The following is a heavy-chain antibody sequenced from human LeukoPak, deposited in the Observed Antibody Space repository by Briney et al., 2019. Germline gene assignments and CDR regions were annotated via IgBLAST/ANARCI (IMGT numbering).Heavy chain of an antibody. Sequence: GRSLRLSCAASGFTFSNYRMNWVRQAPGKGLEWVSSISTSSIYIYYADSLKGRFTISRDNAKNSLYLQMNSLRAEDTAVYYCAELGITMIGGVWGKGTTVTISS. V-gene: IGHV3-21*01. D-gene: IGHD3-10*02. CDR3: AELGITMIGGV. CDR2: ISTSSIYI. CDR1: GFTFSNYR. J-gene: IGHJ6*04.